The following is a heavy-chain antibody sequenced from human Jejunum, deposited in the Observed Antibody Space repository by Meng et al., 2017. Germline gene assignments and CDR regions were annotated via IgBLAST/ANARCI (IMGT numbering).Heavy chain of an antibody. CDR1: GLTFSTYA. CDR2: ISGSGATT. CDR3: AKDLMGATPSDAFDI. J-gene: IGHJ3*02. Sequence: GGSLRLSCAASGLTFSTYAMSWVRQAPGKGLEWVSGISGSGATTYYADSVKGRFTISRDNSKNTVYLQVDSLRAEDTAVYYCAKDLMGATPSDAFDIWGQGTMVTVSS. V-gene: IGHV3-23*01. D-gene: IGHD1-26*01.